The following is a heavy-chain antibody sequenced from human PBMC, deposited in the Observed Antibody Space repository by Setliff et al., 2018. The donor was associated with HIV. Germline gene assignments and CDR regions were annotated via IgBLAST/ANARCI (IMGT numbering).Heavy chain of an antibody. V-gene: IGHV4-59*11. J-gene: IGHJ1*01. CDR2: LYSGETT. Sequence: NPSETLSLTCPVSGGSIRGHYWSWMRQPPGKALEWVGYLYSGETTNYNPSLKSRVTISGDTSRNEFSLKLNSVTAADTAVYSRARGPVYCGGRGDNCHGFQYWAQGTLVTVSS. CDR3: ARGPVYCGGRGDNCHGFQY. D-gene: IGHD2-21*01. CDR1: GGSIRGHY.